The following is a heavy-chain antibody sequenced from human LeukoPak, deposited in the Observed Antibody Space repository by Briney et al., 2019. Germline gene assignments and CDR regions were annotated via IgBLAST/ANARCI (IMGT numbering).Heavy chain of an antibody. CDR2: IWYDGSNK. Sequence: GGSLRLSCAASGFTFSSYGMHWLRQAPGKGLEWVAVIWYDGSNKYYADSVKGRFTISRDNSKNTLYLQMNSLRAEDTAVYYCAKEGSSSSLFLDYWGQGTLVTVSS. D-gene: IGHD6-6*01. CDR3: AKEGSSSSLFLDY. V-gene: IGHV3-33*06. CDR1: GFTFSSYG. J-gene: IGHJ4*02.